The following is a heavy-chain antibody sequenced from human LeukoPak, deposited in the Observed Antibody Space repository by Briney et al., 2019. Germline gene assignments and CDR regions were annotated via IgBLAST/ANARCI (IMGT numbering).Heavy chain of an antibody. D-gene: IGHD2-15*01. V-gene: IGHV4-59*01. CDR1: GGSISGYY. CDR3: ARAVVVAATVKWFDP. Sequence: SETLSLTCTVSGGSISGYYWSWIRQSPGKGLEWIGCIYYSGSTNYNPSLKSRVTMSVDTSKNHFSLKVSSVTAADTAVYYCARAVVVAATVKWFDPWGQGTLVTVSS. J-gene: IGHJ5*02. CDR2: IYYSGST.